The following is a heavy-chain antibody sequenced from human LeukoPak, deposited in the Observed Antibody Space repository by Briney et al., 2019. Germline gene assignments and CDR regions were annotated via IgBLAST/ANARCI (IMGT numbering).Heavy chain of an antibody. CDR1: GFNFISYR. V-gene: IGHV3-7*05. J-gene: IGHJ4*02. Sequence: GGSLRLSCAASGFNFISYRMSWVRQAPGKGLEWVANIKQDGSEKYYVDSVKGRFTISRDNAKNSLYLQMNSLRAEDTAVYYCASLFATPYYFDYWGQGTLVTVSS. D-gene: IGHD1-26*01. CDR3: ASLFATPYYFDY. CDR2: IKQDGSEK.